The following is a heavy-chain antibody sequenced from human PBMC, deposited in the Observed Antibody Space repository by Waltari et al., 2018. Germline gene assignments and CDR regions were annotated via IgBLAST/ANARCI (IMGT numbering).Heavy chain of an antibody. CDR1: GFTFKSYV. D-gene: IGHD3-10*01. Sequence: EVQLVQSGGGLVQPGGSLRLSGAASGFTFKSYVMSWVRQAPGKGLEWVSSIKDSGTITYYADSVKGRFTISRDNSKNTLYLQMNSLRAEDTAVYYCAKNSPYGTTWFGGVDPWGQGTLVTVSS. CDR2: IKDSGTIT. J-gene: IGHJ5*02. V-gene: IGHV3-23*04. CDR3: AKNSPYGTTWFGGVDP.